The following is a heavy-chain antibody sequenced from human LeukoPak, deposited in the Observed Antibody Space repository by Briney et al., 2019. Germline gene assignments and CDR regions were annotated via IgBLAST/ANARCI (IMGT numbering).Heavy chain of an antibody. J-gene: IGHJ4*02. CDR1: GFTFSSYW. CDR2: INSDGSST. V-gene: IGHV3-74*01. CDR3: ARVTPYYGSGSYSEPIDY. D-gene: IGHD3-10*01. Sequence: PGGSLRLSCAASGFTFSSYWMHWVRQAPGKGLVWVSRINSDGSSTSYADSVKGRFTISRDNAKNTLYLQTNSLRAEDTAVYYCARVTPYYGSGSYSEPIDYWGQGTPVTVSS.